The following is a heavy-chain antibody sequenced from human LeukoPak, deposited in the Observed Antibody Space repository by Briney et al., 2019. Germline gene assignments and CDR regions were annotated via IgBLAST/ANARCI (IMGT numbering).Heavy chain of an antibody. CDR3: ARDGSSWFDP. J-gene: IGHJ5*02. Sequence: GGSLRLSCAASGFTFSSYSMNWVRQAPGKGLEWVSSISSSTYIYYADSVKGRFTISRDNAKNSLYLQMNSLRAEDTAVYYCARDGSSWFDPWGQGTLVTVSS. D-gene: IGHD1-1*01. CDR2: ISSSTYI. CDR1: GFTFSSYS. V-gene: IGHV3-21*01.